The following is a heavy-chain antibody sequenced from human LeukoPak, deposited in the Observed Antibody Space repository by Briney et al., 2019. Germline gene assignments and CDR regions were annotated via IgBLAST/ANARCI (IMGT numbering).Heavy chain of an antibody. Sequence: GGSLRLSCAASGFTASTNHLSWVRQAPGKGLEWVSVIYSGGTTYYADSVKGRFTVSRDNSKNMLYLQMDSLRVEDTAVFFCARSPGYSYGWPFDYWGQGTLVTVSS. V-gene: IGHV3-53*01. CDR2: IYSGGTT. J-gene: IGHJ4*02. CDR3: ARSPGYSYGWPFDY. CDR1: GFTASTNH. D-gene: IGHD5-18*01.